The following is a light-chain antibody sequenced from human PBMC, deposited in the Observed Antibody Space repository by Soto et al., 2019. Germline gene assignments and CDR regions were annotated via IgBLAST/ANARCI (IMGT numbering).Light chain of an antibody. V-gene: IGKV3-20*01. Sequence: ESVLTQSPGTLSLSPGERATLSCRASQSVSSSYLAWYRQKPGQAPRLLIYGASSRATGIPDRFSGSGSGTDFTLTISRLEPEDFAVYYCQQYGSSRTFGQGTKVEIK. J-gene: IGKJ1*01. CDR2: GAS. CDR3: QQYGSSRT. CDR1: QSVSSSY.